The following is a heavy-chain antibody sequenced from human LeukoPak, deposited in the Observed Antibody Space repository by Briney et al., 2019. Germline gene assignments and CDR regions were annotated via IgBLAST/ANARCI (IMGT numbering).Heavy chain of an antibody. D-gene: IGHD6-13*01. J-gene: IGHJ3*02. V-gene: IGHV3-21*01. CDR2: ISSSSSYI. Sequence: PGGSLRLSCAASGFTFSSYSMNWVRQAPGKGLEWVSSISSSSSYIYYADSVKGRFTISRDNAKNSLYLQMNSLRAEDTAVYYCARDHDACSSTHIEAFDIWGQGTMVTVSS. CDR3: ARDHDACSSTHIEAFDI. CDR1: GFTFSSYS.